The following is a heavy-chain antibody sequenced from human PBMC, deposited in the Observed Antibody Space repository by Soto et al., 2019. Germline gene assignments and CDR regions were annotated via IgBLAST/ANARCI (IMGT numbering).Heavy chain of an antibody. J-gene: IGHJ5*02. V-gene: IGHV3-23*01. Sequence: GGSLRLSCAASGFTFSSYAMSWVRQAPGKGLEWVSAISGSGGSTYYADSVKGRFTISRDNSKNTLYLQMNSLRAEDTAVYYCAKGPPSCSGGSCYSFSFDPWGQGTLVTVSS. CDR1: GFTFSSYA. CDR3: AKGPPSCSGGSCYSFSFDP. D-gene: IGHD2-15*01. CDR2: ISGSGGST.